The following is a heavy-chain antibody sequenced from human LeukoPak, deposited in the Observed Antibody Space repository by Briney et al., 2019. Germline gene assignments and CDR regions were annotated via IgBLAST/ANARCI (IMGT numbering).Heavy chain of an antibody. CDR2: ISGSGGGT. CDR3: AKAGGYYYEKRALDI. D-gene: IGHD3-22*01. CDR1: GFTFSSYG. J-gene: IGHJ3*02. V-gene: IGHV3-23*01. Sequence: GGSLTLSCAASGFTFSSYGMSWVRQAPGKGLEWVSSISGSGGGTYSADSVKGRFTISRHNSKNTLYLQMNRLRAEDTAVYYCAKAGGYYYEKRALDIWGQGTMVTVSS.